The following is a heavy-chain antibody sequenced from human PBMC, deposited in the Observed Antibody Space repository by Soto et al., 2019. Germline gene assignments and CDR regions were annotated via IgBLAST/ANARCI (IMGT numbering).Heavy chain of an antibody. V-gene: IGHV3-7*03. D-gene: IGHD2-2*01. CDR1: GFTFSTYW. CDR3: ARGGQL. J-gene: IGHJ4*02. CDR2: TKQDGGEK. Sequence: EVQLVESGGGLVQPGGSLRLSCAASGFTFSTYWMNWVRQAPGKGLEWVARTKQDGGEKFYVDSVKGRFTISRDNAKNSLYLQMNSLRAEDTAVYYCARGGQLWGQGTLVTVSS.